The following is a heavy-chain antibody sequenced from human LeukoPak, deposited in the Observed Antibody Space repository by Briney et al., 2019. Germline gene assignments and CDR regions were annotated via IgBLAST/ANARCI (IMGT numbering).Heavy chain of an antibody. CDR3: ANAASYSVDY. J-gene: IGHJ4*02. V-gene: IGHV4-39*05. D-gene: IGHD1-26*01. CDR1: GGSISSSSYY. CDR2: IYYRGSS. Sequence: SETPSLTCTVSGGSISSSSYYWGWIRQPPGKGLEWIGSIYYRGSSYYNPSLKSRVTISVDTSKNQFSLKLSSVTVADTAVYYCANAASYSVDYWGQGTLVTASS.